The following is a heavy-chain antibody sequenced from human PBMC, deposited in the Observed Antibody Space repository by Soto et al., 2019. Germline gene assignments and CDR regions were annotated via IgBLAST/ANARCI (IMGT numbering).Heavy chain of an antibody. CDR3: ARDQLEGNWFDP. J-gene: IGHJ5*02. V-gene: IGHV4-39*07. Sequence: PSETLSLTCTGSGGSISSRSYYWGWIRQPPGKGLEWIGSIYYSGSTLYNPSLKSRVTISVDKSKNQFSLKLTSVTAADTAVYYCARDQLEGNWFDPWGQGTLVTVSS. CDR2: IYYSGST. CDR1: GGSISSRSYY. D-gene: IGHD1-1*01.